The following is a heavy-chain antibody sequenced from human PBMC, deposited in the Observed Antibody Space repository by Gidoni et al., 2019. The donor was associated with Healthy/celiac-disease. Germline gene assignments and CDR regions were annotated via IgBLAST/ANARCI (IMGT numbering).Heavy chain of an antibody. J-gene: IGHJ6*02. V-gene: IGHV3-30*18. D-gene: IGHD2-2*01. Sequence: QVQLVESGGGVVPPGRPLRLSWAASGFTFSSYGLHWVRQAPGKGREWVAGISYDGSNKYYADSVKGRFTISRDNSKNTLYLQMNSLRAEDTAVYYCAKEGYCSSTSCYVDYYYGMDVWGQGTTVTVSS. CDR3: AKEGYCSSTSCYVDYYYGMDV. CDR1: GFTFSSYG. CDR2: ISYDGSNK.